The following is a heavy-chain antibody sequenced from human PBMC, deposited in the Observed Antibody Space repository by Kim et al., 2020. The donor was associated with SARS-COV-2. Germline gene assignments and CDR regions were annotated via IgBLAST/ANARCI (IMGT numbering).Heavy chain of an antibody. CDR1: GFTFDDYA. J-gene: IGHJ3*02. CDR3: AKGTTYYYDSSGYYHDAFDI. V-gene: IGHV3-9*01. D-gene: IGHD3-22*01. CDR2: ISWNSGSI. Sequence: GGSLRLSCAASGFTFDDYAMHWVRQAPGKGLEWVSGISWNSGSIGYADSVKGRFTISRDNAKNSLYLQMNSLRAEDTALYYCAKGTTYYYDSSGYYHDAFDIWGQGTMVTVSS.